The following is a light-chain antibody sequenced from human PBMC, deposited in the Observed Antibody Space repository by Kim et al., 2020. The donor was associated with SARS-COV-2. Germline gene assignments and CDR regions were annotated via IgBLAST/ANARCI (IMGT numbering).Light chain of an antibody. CDR2: AAS. V-gene: IGKV1-39*01. J-gene: IGKJ1*01. CDR1: QSISSY. Sequence: DIQMTQSPSSLSASVGDRVTITCRASQSISSYLNWYQQKPGKAPKLLIYAASSLQSGVPSRFSGSVSGTDFTLTVDSLQPEDFATYYCQQSYSTPPTFGQGTKVDIK. CDR3: QQSYSTPPT.